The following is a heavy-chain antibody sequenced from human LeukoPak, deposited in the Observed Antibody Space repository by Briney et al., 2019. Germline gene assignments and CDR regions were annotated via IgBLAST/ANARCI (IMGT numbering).Heavy chain of an antibody. Sequence: QPGRSLRLSCAACGFTFSSYGMHWVRQAPGKGLEWGAVISYDGSKKYYADSVKGRFTISRDNSKNKLYLQMNSLRAEDTAVYYCAKSGFPDIVVVPAAILFFDYWGQGTLVTVSS. CDR2: ISYDGSKK. CDR3: AKSGFPDIVVVPAAILFFDY. D-gene: IGHD2-2*02. J-gene: IGHJ4*02. V-gene: IGHV3-30*18. CDR1: GFTFSSYG.